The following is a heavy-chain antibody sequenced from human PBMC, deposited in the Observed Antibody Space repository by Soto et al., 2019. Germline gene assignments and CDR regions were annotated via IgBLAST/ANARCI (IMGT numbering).Heavy chain of an antibody. CDR3: ARDSDDDILTGPFDY. D-gene: IGHD3-9*01. Sequence: SETLSLTCAVSGYSISSGYYWGWIRQPPGKGLEWIGSIYHSGSTYYNPSLKSRVTISVDTSKNQFSLRLSSVTAADTAVYYCARDSDDDILTGPFDYWGQGTLVTVSS. J-gene: IGHJ4*02. V-gene: IGHV4-38-2*02. CDR2: IYHSGST. CDR1: GYSISSGYY.